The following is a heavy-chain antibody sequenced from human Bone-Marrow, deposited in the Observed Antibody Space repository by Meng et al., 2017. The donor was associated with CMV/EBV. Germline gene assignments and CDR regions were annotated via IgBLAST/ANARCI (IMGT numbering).Heavy chain of an antibody. Sequence: GESLKISCAASGFTFSDYYMNWVRQAPGKGLEWVSSISSSSTIYYADSVKGRFTISRDNAKNSLYLQMNSLRAEDTAVYYCARDRVVPAAISWGYYYNGMDVWGQGTTVTVSS. J-gene: IGHJ6*02. V-gene: IGHV3-69-1*02. CDR1: GFTFSDYY. CDR2: ISSSSTI. D-gene: IGHD2-2*01. CDR3: ARDRVVPAAISWGYYYNGMDV.